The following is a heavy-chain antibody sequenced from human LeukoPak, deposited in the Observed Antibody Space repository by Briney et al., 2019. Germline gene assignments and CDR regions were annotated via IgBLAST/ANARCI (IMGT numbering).Heavy chain of an antibody. D-gene: IGHD3-10*01. J-gene: IGHJ4*02. V-gene: IGHV3-48*01. CDR2: ISASSSAT. Sequence: GGSLRLSCAASEFSLGAYAMTWVRQAPGKGLEWVSYISASSSATYYAESVKGRFTISRDNGQNSLYLQMNSLTAGDTAVYYCTRGVGRRGGTFDFWGQGTLVTVSS. CDR1: EFSLGAYA. CDR3: TRGVGRRGGTFDF.